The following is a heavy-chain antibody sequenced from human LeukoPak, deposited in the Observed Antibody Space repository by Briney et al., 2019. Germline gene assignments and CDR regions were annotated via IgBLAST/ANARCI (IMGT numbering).Heavy chain of an antibody. D-gene: IGHD5-18*01. CDR1: GFTFSVFE. CDR2: ISSTGSWT. V-gene: IGHV3-48*03. J-gene: IGHJ4*02. Sequence: PGGSLRFSCAASGFTFSVFEMNWVRQAPGKGLEWVSYISSTGSWTYYADSVKGRFTISRDNAKNSLYLQMNSLRAEDTAVYYCARAASRGYSYGFDYWGQGTLVTVSS. CDR3: ARAASRGYSYGFDY.